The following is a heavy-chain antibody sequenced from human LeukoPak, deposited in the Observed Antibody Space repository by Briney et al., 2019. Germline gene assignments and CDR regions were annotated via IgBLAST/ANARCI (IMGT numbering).Heavy chain of an antibody. CDR3: ASDVAREFDY. CDR2: ISAYNGNT. J-gene: IGHJ4*02. Sequence: GASVKVSCKASGYTFTSYGISWVRQAPGQGLEWMGWISAYNGNTNYAQKFQGRVTMTRDTSTTTVYLELSGLRSEDTAVYYCASDVAREFDYWGQGTLVTVSS. CDR1: GYTFTSYG. V-gene: IGHV1-18*01. D-gene: IGHD5-24*01.